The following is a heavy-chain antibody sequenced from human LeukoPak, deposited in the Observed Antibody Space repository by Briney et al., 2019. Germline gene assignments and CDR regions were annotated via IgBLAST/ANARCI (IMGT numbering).Heavy chain of an antibody. J-gene: IGHJ3*02. D-gene: IGHD3-3*01. V-gene: IGHV3-66*01. CDR2: TDSGGGT. Sequence: HPGGSLRLSCAASGFTVSSNSMSWVREAPGKGLEWVSVTDSGGGTDYADSVKGRFNISRDNSKNSLHLQMNSLRAEDTAVYYCARGFGPNGFDIWGQGTMVTVSA. CDR3: ARGFGPNGFDI. CDR1: GFTVSSNS.